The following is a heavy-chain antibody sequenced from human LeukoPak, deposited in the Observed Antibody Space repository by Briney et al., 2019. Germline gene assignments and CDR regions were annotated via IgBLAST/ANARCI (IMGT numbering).Heavy chain of an antibody. CDR1: GFTFSDYY. CDR2: ISSGSTI. V-gene: IGHV3-11*01. J-gene: IGHJ4*02. D-gene: IGHD3-10*01. Sequence: NPGGSLRLSCAASGFTFSDYYMSWIRQAPGKGLEWVSYISSGSTIYYADSVKGRFTISRDNAKNSLYLQMNSLRAEDTAVYYCARDHGGRDGSGSYLGISNYWGQGTLVTVSS. CDR3: ARDHGGRDGSGSYLGISNY.